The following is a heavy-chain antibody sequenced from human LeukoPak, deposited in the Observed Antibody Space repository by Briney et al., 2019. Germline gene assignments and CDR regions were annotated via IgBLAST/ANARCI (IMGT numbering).Heavy chain of an antibody. V-gene: IGHV4-59*08. J-gene: IGHJ4*02. D-gene: IGHD1-26*01. CDR1: GGSISSYY. CDR3: ARHGIVGATRDY. Sequence: SETLSLTCTVSGGSISSYYWSWIRQPPGKGLEWIGYIYYSGSTNYNPSLKSRVTISVDTSKNQFSLKLSSVTAADTAVYYCARHGIVGATRDYWGQGTLVTVSS. CDR2: IYYSGST.